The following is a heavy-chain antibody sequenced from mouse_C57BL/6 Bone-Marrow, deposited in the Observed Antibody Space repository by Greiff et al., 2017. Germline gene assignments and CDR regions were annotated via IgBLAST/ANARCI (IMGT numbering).Heavy chain of an antibody. CDR1: GYTFTSYW. CDR2: IDPSDSYT. CDR3: ARGKHYYGSSPYYFDY. D-gene: IGHD1-1*01. Sequence: VQLQQPGAELVRPGTSVKLSCKASGYTFTSYWMHWVKQRPGQGLEWIGVIDPSDSYTNYNQKFKGKATLTVDTSSSTAYMQLSSLTSEDSAVYYCARGKHYYGSSPYYFDYWGQGTTLTVSS. J-gene: IGHJ2*01. V-gene: IGHV1-59*01.